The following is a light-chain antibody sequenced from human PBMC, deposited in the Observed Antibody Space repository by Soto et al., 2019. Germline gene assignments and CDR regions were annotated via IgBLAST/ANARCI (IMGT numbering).Light chain of an antibody. CDR3: QVWDSSSDHPGV. CDR1: KSGSKS. Sequence: SYELTQPPSVSVAPGKTARITCGGNKSGSKSVHWYQQKPGQAPVPVIYYDSDRHSRIPERFSGSNSGNTATLTTSRVEAGDEADYYCQVWDSSSDHPGVFGGGTKLTVL. V-gene: IGLV3-21*04. CDR2: YDS. J-gene: IGLJ2*01.